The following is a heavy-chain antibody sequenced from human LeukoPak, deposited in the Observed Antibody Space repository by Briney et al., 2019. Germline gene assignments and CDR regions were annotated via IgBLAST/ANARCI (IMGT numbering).Heavy chain of an antibody. D-gene: IGHD2-15*01. J-gene: IGHJ4*02. CDR2: IFTGRST. CDR1: GFTVSSNH. V-gene: IGHV3-66*01. CDR3: AKNRGGGYLDY. Sequence: PGGSLRLSCAASGFTVSSNHMNWVRQAPGKGLEWVSVIFTGRSTYYTDSVKGRFTMSRDNSKNTLYLQMNSLSVEDTAIYYCAKNRGGGYLDYWGQGTLVTVSS.